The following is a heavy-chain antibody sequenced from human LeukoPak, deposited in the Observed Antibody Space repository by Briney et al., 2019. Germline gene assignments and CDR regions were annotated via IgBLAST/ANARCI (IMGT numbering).Heavy chain of an antibody. D-gene: IGHD6-13*01. CDR1: GDSVSSYSAA. J-gene: IGHJ5*02. V-gene: IGHV6-1*01. Sequence: SQTLSLTCAISGDSVSSYSAAWNWIRQSPSRGPEWLGRTYYRSRWYINYAVSVKSRITVNPDTSKNQFSLQLSSVTAADTAVYYCARFYSSSWHGDNWFDPWGQGTLSPSPQ. CDR3: ARFYSSSWHGDNWFDP. CDR2: TYYRSRWYI.